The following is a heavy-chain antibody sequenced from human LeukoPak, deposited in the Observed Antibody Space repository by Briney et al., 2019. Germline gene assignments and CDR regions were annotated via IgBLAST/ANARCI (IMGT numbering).Heavy chain of an antibody. V-gene: IGHV4-59*12. J-gene: IGHJ5*02. D-gene: IGHD3-3*01. Sequence: SETLSLTCTVSGGSISGSYWNWIRQPPGKGLEWIGYIYYSGATYYSPSLKSRVTISVDTSQNQFSLNLNSVTAADTAVYYCARDKMGYDFWSGYSPYNWFDPWGQGTLVTVSS. CDR3: ARDKMGYDFWSGYSPYNWFDP. CDR2: IYYSGAT. CDR1: GGSISGSY.